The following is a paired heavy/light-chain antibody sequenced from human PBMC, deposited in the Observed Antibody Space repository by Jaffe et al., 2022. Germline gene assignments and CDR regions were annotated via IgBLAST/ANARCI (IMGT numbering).Light chain of an antibody. CDR1: QSVSSSY. J-gene: IGKJ1*01. CDR3: QQYSSSPRT. V-gene: IGKV3-20*01. CDR2: GAS. Sequence: EIVLTQSPGTLSLSPGERATLSCRASQSVSSSYLAWYQQKPGQAPRLLIYGASSRATGIPDRFSGSGSGTDFTLTISRLEPGDFAVYYCQQYSSSPRTFGQGTKVEIK.
Heavy chain of an antibody. J-gene: IGHJ6*03. D-gene: IGHD2-15*01. V-gene: IGHV3-23*01. Sequence: EVQLLESGGGLVQPGGSLRLSCAASGFTFSNYAMNWVRQAPGKGLEWVSGMSGSGGTTYYADSVKGRFTISRDNSKNTLYLQMNSLRAEDTAVYYCGGCPGDCSGGSCYNFYYMDVWGKGTTVTVSS. CDR1: GFTFSNYA. CDR3: GGCPGDCSGGSCYNFYYMDV. CDR2: MSGSGGTT.